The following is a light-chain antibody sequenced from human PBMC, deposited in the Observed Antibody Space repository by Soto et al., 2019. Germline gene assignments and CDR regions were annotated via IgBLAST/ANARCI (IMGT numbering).Light chain of an antibody. J-gene: IGKJ1*01. CDR2: AAS. V-gene: IGKV1-6*01. CDR1: QGIRND. Sequence: MQKARPPAPGCASKSGKVTITCRASQGIRNDLGWYQQKPGKAPKLLIYAASSLQSGVPSRFSGSGSGTDFTLTISSLQPEDFATYYCLQAYIYPWKFGQGTKVDIK. CDR3: LQAYIYPWK.